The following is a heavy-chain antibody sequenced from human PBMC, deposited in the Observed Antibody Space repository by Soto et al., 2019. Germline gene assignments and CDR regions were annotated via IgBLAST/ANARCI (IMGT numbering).Heavy chain of an antibody. V-gene: IGHV4-59*01. D-gene: IGHD2-15*01. CDR1: GASIKSYY. Sequence: QVQLQESGPGLVKPSETLSLTCTVSGASIKSYYWSWMRQFPGKGLEWIGNMYYSGTTNYNPSLRSRVTLSVDTSKNQFSLKLTSVTAADTAVYYCAAAYDYWGQGTLVTVSS. CDR3: AAAYDY. CDR2: MYYSGTT. J-gene: IGHJ4*02.